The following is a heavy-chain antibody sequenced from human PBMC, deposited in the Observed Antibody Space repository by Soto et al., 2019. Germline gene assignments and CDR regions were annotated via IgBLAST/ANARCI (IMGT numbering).Heavy chain of an antibody. CDR1: VGSVSSGSYY. D-gene: IGHD3-16*01. J-gene: IGHJ5*02. CDR3: GRVRVMLVGFDP. CDR2: IYYSGST. V-gene: IGHV4-61*01. Sequence: SETLSLTCTFSVGSVSSGSYYWSWIRQPPWQGLEWIGYIYYSGSTNYNPSLKSRITISVDTSKHQFSLKLSSVTAADTAVYYCGRVRVMLVGFDPWGQGTLVSVSS.